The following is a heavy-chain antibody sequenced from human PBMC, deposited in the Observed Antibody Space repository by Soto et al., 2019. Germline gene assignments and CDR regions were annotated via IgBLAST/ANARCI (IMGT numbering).Heavy chain of an antibody. V-gene: IGHV3-23*01. D-gene: IGHD2-2*01. Sequence: GSLRLSCLSSGLPFGSRAMSWVRQAPGEGLEWVSTITDTGGDTKYADSVRGRFTFSRDNSKNTVYLQMSSLRADDSAVYYCARGSKDSYQGSRIFDFWGRGTMVTVSS. CDR1: GLPFGSRA. CDR2: ITDTGGDT. CDR3: ARGSKDSYQGSRIFDF. J-gene: IGHJ4*02.